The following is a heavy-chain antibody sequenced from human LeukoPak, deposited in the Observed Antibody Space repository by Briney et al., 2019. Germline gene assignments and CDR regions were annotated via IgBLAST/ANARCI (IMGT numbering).Heavy chain of an antibody. D-gene: IGHD3-3*01. CDR3: ARPRSGRAFDI. V-gene: IGHV4-39*07. CDR2: IHHTGSA. CDR1: GGSITSGSYY. Sequence: SETLSLTCTVSGGSITSGSYYWGWIRQPPGRGLEWIGEIHHTGSANYNPSLKSRVTISVDTSKHQFSLRLSSVTAADTAVYYCARPRSGRAFDIWGQGTMVTVSS. J-gene: IGHJ3*02.